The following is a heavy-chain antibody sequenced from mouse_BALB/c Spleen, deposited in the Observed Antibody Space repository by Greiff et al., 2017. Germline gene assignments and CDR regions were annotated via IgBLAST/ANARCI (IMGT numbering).Heavy chain of an antibody. V-gene: IGHV2-6-7*01. J-gene: IGHJ4*01. CDR3: ARESPSYAMDY. Sequence: QVQLKESGPGLVAPSQSLSITCTASGFSFTGYGVNWVRQPPGKGLEWLGMIWGDGSTDYNSALKSRLSISKDNSKSQVFLKMNSLQTDDTARYYCARESPSYAMDYWGQGTSVTVSS. CDR2: IWGDGST. CDR1: GFSFTGYG.